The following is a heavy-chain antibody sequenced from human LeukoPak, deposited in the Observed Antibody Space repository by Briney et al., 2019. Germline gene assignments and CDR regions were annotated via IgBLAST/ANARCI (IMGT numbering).Heavy chain of an antibody. CDR2: ITGDAART. CDR3: AKDSIAAAWDY. CDR1: GFTFSSYA. D-gene: IGHD6-13*01. Sequence: GGSLRLSCAASGFTFSSYAMNWVRQAPGKGLEWVSAITGDAARTHYADSVKGRFTISRDNSMNTLYLQMNSLRAEDTAVYYCAKDSIAAAWDYWGQGTLVTVSS. V-gene: IGHV3-23*01. J-gene: IGHJ4*02.